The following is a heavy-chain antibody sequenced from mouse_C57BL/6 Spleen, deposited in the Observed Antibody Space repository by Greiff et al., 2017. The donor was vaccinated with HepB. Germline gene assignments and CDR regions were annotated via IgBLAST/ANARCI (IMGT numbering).Heavy chain of an antibody. CDR2: IHPNSGST. CDR1: GYTFTSYW. CDR3: ARETTVVPSRSWFAY. Sequence: VQLQQPGAELVKPGASVKLSCKASGYTFTSYWMHWVKQRPGQGLEWIGMIHPNSGSTNYNEKFKSKATLTVDKSSSTAYMQLSSLTSEDSAVYYCARETTVVPSRSWFAYWGQGTLVTVS. J-gene: IGHJ3*01. V-gene: IGHV1-64*01. D-gene: IGHD1-1*01.